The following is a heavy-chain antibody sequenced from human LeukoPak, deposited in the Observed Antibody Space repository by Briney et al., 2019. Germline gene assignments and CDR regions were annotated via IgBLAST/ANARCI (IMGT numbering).Heavy chain of an antibody. D-gene: IGHD3-22*01. CDR3: ARRPSQYYYDTSGFDY. CDR2: IYYSETT. J-gene: IGHJ4*02. CDR1: GWSVNRGSYY. Sequence: SETLSLTSSVSGWSVNRGSYYWTWIRQPPGKGLEWIGDIYYSETTNYNPSLESRVTISVDTSKTQFSLRLSSVTGADTAVYYCARRPSQYYYDTSGFDYWGQGTLVTVSS. V-gene: IGHV4-61*01.